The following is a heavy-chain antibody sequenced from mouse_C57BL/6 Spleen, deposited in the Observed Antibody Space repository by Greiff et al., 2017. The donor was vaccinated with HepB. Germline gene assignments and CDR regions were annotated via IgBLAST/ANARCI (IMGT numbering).Heavy chain of an antibody. CDR3: ERERDYYGSSWYFDV. CDR1: GFTFSSYA. Sequence: EVMLVESGGGLVKPGGSLKLSCAASGFTFSSYAMSWVRQTPEKRLEWVATISDGGSYTYYPDNVKGRFTISRDNAKSNLYLQMSHLKSEDTAMYYCERERDYYGSSWYFDVWGTGTTVTVSS. V-gene: IGHV5-4*01. J-gene: IGHJ1*03. D-gene: IGHD1-1*01. CDR2: ISDGGSYT.